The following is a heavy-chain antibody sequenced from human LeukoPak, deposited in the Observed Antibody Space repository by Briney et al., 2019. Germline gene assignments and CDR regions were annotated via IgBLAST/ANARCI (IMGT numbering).Heavy chain of an antibody. J-gene: IGHJ5*02. CDR3: ARHPWGFGESGNWFDP. D-gene: IGHD3-10*01. CDR2: IYYSGST. V-gene: IGHV4-59*08. CDR1: GGSISSYY. Sequence: PSETLSLTCTVSGGSISSYYWSWIRQPPGKGLEWIGYIYYSGSTNYNPSLKSRVTISVDTSKNQFSLKLSSVTAADTAVYYCARHPWGFGESGNWFDPWGQGTLVAVSS.